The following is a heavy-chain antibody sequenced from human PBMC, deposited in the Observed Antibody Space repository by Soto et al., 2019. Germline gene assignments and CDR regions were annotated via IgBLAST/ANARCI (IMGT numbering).Heavy chain of an antibody. D-gene: IGHD2-2*02. CDR3: ARERATYIGLDP. J-gene: IGHJ5*02. CDR2: ISGSGGST. Sequence: GSLRLSCAASGFTFSSYAMSWVRQAPGKGLEWVSAISGSGGSTYYADSVKGRFTISRDNSKNTLYLQMNSLRAEDTALYYCARERATYIGLDPWGQGTMVTVYS. CDR1: GFTFSSYA. V-gene: IGHV3-23*01.